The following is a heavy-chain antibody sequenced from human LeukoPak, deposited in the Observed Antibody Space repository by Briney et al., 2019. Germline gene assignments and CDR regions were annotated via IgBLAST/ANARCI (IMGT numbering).Heavy chain of an antibody. J-gene: IGHJ5*02. D-gene: IGHD3-10*01. CDR3: ARDLRNYYGSGSP. Sequence: GGSLRLSCAASGFTFSSYSMNWVRQAPGKGLEWVSSISSSSSYIYYADSVKGRFTISRDNAKNSLYLQMNSLRAEDTAVYYCARDLRNYYGSGSPWGQGTLVTVSS. V-gene: IGHV3-21*01. CDR2: ISSSSSYI. CDR1: GFTFSSYS.